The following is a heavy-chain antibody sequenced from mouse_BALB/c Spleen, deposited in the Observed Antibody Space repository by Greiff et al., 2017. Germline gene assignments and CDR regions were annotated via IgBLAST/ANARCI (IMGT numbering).Heavy chain of an antibody. CDR2: INPSSGYT. CDR3: ARSLGRWYFDV. V-gene: IGHV1-4*02. D-gene: IGHD4-1*01. Sequence: VQLQQSAAELARPGASVKMSCEASGYTFTSYTMHWVKQRPGQGLEWIGYINPSSGYTEYNQKFKDKTTLTADKSSSTAYMQLSSLTSEDSAVYYCARSLGRWYFDVWGAGTTVTVSS. CDR1: GYTFTSYT. J-gene: IGHJ1*01.